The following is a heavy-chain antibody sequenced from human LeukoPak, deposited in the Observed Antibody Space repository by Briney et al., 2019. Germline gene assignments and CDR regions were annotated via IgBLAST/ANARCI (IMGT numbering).Heavy chain of an antibody. CDR2: ISSSGSTI. J-gene: IGHJ4*02. Sequence: GGSLRLSCAASGFTFSDYYMSWVRQAPGKGLEWVSYISSSGSTIYYADSVKGRFTISRDNAKNSLYLQMDSLRAEDTAVYYCARDMVRGVIIPFDYWGQGTLVTVSS. CDR1: GFTFSDYY. D-gene: IGHD3-10*01. V-gene: IGHV3-11*04. CDR3: ARDMVRGVIIPFDY.